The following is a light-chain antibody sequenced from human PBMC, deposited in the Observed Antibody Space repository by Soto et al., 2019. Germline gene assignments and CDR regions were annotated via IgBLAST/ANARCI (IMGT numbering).Light chain of an antibody. V-gene: IGLV6-57*04. CDR2: QDN. CDR1: GGSIANNY. J-gene: IGLJ3*02. CDR3: HSYDSSANWV. Sequence: NFMLTQPHSVSESPGKTVTISCTRSGGSIANNYVQWYQQRPGSAPTPVIYQDNERPSGVPDRFSGSIDRSSNSASLTIAGIRTEDEADYYCHSYDSSANWVFGGGTKLTVL.